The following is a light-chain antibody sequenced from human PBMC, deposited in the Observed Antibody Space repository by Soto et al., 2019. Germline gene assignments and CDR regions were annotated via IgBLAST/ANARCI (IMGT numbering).Light chain of an antibody. CDR3: NSYAGGLVL. CDR2: DVN. CDR1: NNDVGFYNY. Sequence: QSALTQPRSVSGSPGQSVTISCTGTNNDVGFYNYVSWYQQQLGTAPKLLIYDVNKRPSGVPPRFSGSKSANTASLTISGLQAADEAYYYCNSYAGGLVLFGGGTEVTVL. V-gene: IGLV2-11*01. J-gene: IGLJ2*01.